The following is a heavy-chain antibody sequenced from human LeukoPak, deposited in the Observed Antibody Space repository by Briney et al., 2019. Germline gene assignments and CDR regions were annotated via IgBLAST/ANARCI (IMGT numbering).Heavy chain of an antibody. J-gene: IGHJ6*02. CDR2: ISSSGSTI. D-gene: IGHD5-24*01. CDR3: ARVDDYHYYGMDV. CDR1: GFTFSDYY. V-gene: IGHV3-11*04. Sequence: GGSLRLSCAAPGFTFSDYYMSWIRQAPGKGLEWVSYISSSGSTIYYADSVKGRFTISRDNAKNSLYLQMNSLRAEDTAMYYCARVDDYHYYGMDVWGQGTTVTVSS.